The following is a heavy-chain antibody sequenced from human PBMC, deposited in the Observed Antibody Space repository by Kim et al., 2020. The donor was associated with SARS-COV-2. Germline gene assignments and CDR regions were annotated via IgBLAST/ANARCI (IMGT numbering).Heavy chain of an antibody. Sequence: GGSLRLSCAASGFTFSSYAMSWVRQAPGKGLEWVSTITSGGTTYYADSVKGRFTISRDNSKNTLSLQMNSLGAEDTAVYFCSKASPPTSICGHWGQGTLV. CDR3: SKASPPTSICGH. CDR1: GFTFSSYA. D-gene: IGHD3-9*01. J-gene: IGHJ1*01. V-gene: IGHV3-23*01. CDR2: ITSGGTT.